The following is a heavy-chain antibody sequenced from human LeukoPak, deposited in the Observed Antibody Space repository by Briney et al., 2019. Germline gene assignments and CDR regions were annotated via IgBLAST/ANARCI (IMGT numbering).Heavy chain of an antibody. CDR2: INTDGTVT. Sequence: GGSLRLPCAASGFTFSKYWMLWVRQAPGKGLESVSRINTDGTVTTYADSVKGRFTVSRDNADNTMFLQMNSVRDEDTAVYYCATRQWLAPPPDSWGQGTPVTVSS. CDR3: ATRQWLAPPPDS. CDR1: GFTFSKYW. J-gene: IGHJ4*02. D-gene: IGHD6-19*01. V-gene: IGHV3-74*01.